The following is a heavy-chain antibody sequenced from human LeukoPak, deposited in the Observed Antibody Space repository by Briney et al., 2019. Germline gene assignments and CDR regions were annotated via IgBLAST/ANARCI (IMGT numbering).Heavy chain of an antibody. V-gene: IGHV3-21*01. Sequence: GGSLRLSCAASGFTFSSYTMNWVRQAPGKGLEWVSSIAGSSGYISYADSVKGRFTISRDNAKKSLYLQMTSLTAEDTAVYYCARDRGAYCGGDCYLGFDYWGRGTLVTVSS. D-gene: IGHD2-21*02. J-gene: IGHJ4*01. CDR3: ARDRGAYCGGDCYLGFDY. CDR2: IAGSSGYI. CDR1: GFTFSSYT.